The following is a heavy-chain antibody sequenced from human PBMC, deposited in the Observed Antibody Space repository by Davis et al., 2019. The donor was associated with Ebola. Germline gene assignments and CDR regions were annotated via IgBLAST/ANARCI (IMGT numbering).Heavy chain of an antibody. Sequence: SVKVSCKASGGTFSSYAISWVRQAPGQGLEWMGGIIPISKKANYAQKFQGRVTITADKSTSTVYIELSSLRSEDTAVYYCARRHRRQYDSTEPDFDYWGQGTLVTVSS. J-gene: IGHJ4*02. CDR2: IIPISKKA. CDR3: ARRHRRQYDSTEPDFDY. CDR1: GGTFSSYA. V-gene: IGHV1-69*06. D-gene: IGHD2-8*01.